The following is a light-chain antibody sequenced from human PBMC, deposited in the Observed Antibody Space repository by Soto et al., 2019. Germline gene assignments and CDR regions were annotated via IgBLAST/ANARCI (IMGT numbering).Light chain of an antibody. CDR1: QSVTYN. Sequence: ETMLTQSPATLSASPGERVTLSCRATQSVTYNLAWYQQKPCQAPRLLIFDASNRATGIPARFSGSGSGTDFTLTISSLEPEDFAVYYCQHRSIWPVSFGQGTRLEIK. CDR2: DAS. J-gene: IGKJ5*01. CDR3: QHRSIWPVS. V-gene: IGKV3-11*01.